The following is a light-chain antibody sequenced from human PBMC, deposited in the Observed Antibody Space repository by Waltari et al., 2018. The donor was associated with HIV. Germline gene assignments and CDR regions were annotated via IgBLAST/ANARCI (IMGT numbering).Light chain of an antibody. CDR3: QTWGTGTWV. Sequence: QLVLTQSPSASASLGASVKLTCTLTSGHSNYAIPWHQQQPEKGPRYLMNLNSDGSHNKGDGIPDRFSGSSSGAERYLTISSLQSEDEADYYCQTWGTGTWVFGGGTKLTVL. CDR2: LNSDGSH. J-gene: IGLJ3*02. V-gene: IGLV4-69*01. CDR1: SGHSNYA.